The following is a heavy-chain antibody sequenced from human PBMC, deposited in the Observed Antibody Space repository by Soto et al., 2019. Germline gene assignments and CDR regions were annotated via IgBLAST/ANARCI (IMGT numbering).Heavy chain of an antibody. CDR1: GGTFSSYA. D-gene: IGHD6-13*01. Sequence: QVQLVQSGAEVKKPGSSVNVSCKASGGTFSSYAISWVRQAPGHGLEWMGGIIHIFGTANYAQKLQGRVTITADESTSTAYMELSRLRSEDTAVYYCARDEAAAGRTPLDYWGQGTLVTVSP. CDR2: IIHIFGTA. J-gene: IGHJ4*02. CDR3: ARDEAAAGRTPLDY. V-gene: IGHV1-69*01.